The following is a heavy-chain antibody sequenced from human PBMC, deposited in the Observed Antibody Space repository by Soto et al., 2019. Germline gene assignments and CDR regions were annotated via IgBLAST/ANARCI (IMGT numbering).Heavy chain of an antibody. CDR2: INPSGGST. CDR1: GYTFTSYY. D-gene: IGHD3-10*01. CDR3: TRATYYYGSGSSIPPSDFDY. V-gene: IGHV1-46*01. Sequence: QVQLVQSGAEVKKPGASVKVSCKASGYTFTSYYMHWVRQAPGQGLEWMGIINPSGGSTSYAQKFRGRVTSTRDTSTSTVYMELSSLRSEDTAVYYCTRATYYYGSGSSIPPSDFDYWGQGTLVTVSS. J-gene: IGHJ4*02.